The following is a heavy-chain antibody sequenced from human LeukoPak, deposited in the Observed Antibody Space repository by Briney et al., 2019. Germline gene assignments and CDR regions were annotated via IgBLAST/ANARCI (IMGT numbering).Heavy chain of an antibody. D-gene: IGHD5-18*01. CDR3: ARLNLGYGYFLEATKRDY. J-gene: IGHJ4*02. Sequence: GRSLRLSCAASGFTFSSYGIHWVRQAPGKGLEWVAVISSDVGSNTYSADSVKGRVTISRDNSKSTLYLQMNSLRAEDTAVYYCARLNLGYGYFLEATKRDYWGQGSLVSVS. CDR2: ISSDVGSNT. V-gene: IGHV3-30*03. CDR1: GFTFSSYG.